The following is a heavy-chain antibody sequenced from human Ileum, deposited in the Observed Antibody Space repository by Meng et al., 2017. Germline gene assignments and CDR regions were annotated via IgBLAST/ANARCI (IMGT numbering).Heavy chain of an antibody. V-gene: IGHV3-23*04. CDR1: RFTFNIYS. CDR2: ISPTGDTT. CDR3: ATESNFDY. J-gene: IGHJ4*01. Sequence: EWQRVGSGGGLVQPGGSLRLSCAAFRFTFNIYSMSWVRQAPGKGLGWVSFISPTGDTTYYADSVKGRFTISRDNSKNTLFLQMNSLRAEDTAVYYCATESNFDYWGQGTLVTVSS.